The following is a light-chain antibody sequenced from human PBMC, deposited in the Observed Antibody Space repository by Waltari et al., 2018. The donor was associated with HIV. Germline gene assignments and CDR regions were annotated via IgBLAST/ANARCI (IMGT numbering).Light chain of an antibody. CDR2: EVI. J-gene: IGLJ3*02. CDR3: CSYAGTYTYVL. V-gene: IGLV2-11*01. Sequence: QSALTQPRSVSGSPGQSVTISCTGTRSDVGGYDSVSWYLQHPGKVPKLIIYEVIKRPSGVPARFTGSKAGNTASLTISGLQTEDEADYFCCSYAGTYTYVLFGGGTKLTVL. CDR1: RSDVGGYDS.